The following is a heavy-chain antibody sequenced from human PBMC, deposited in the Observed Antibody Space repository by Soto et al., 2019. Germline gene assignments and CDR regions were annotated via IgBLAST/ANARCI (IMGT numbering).Heavy chain of an antibody. V-gene: IGHV4-30-4*01. CDR3: ARAPIVVVPAAEHKWFNP. CDR2: IYYSGNT. Sequence: PSETPSLTCTVSGDSISSGDYYWSWIRQPPGKGLEWIGCIYYSGNTYYNPSLKRRFSISVDTSKNQFSLQLSSVTVADTAVYYFARAPIVVVPAAEHKWFNPWGQGTLVTGS. J-gene: IGHJ5*02. CDR1: GDSISSGDYY. D-gene: IGHD2-2*01.